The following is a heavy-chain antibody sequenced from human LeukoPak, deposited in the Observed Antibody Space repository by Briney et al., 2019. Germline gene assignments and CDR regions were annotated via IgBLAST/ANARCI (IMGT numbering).Heavy chain of an antibody. J-gene: IGHJ3*02. CDR2: INHSGST. CDR1: GGSFSGYY. CDR3: ASICSSTSCYIDAFDI. D-gene: IGHD2-2*02. V-gene: IGHV4-34*01. Sequence: NPSETLSLTCVVYGGSFSGYYWSWIRQPPGKGLEWIGEINHSGSTNYIPSLKSRVTISVDTSKNQFSLKLSSVTAADTAVYYCASICSSTSCYIDAFDIWGQGTMVTVSS.